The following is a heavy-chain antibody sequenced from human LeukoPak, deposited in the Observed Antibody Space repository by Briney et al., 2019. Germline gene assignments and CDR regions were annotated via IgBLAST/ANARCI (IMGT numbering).Heavy chain of an antibody. CDR3: ARGAAGRPRDGLDP. V-gene: IGHV1-18*01. CDR1: GYTFSTYG. J-gene: IGHJ5*02. CDR2: ISAYNGNK. Sequence: ASVKVSCKASGYTFSTYGISWVRQAPGQGLEWMGWISAYNGNKKCAQKFQGRVTMTRDTSTSTVYMELSSLRSEDTAVYYCARGAAGRPRDGLDPWGQGTLVTVSS. D-gene: IGHD6-13*01.